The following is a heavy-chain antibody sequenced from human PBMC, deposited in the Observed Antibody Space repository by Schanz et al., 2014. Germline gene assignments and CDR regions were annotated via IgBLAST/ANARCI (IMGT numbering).Heavy chain of an antibody. J-gene: IGHJ3*02. CDR1: GGSIMNYY. CDR3: ARGSPEAAGSWGIDAFDI. V-gene: IGHV4-4*07. Sequence: QVQLQESGPGLVKPSETLSLTCTVSGGSIMNYYWSWIRQPAGKGLEWIGRIYTSGNTNYNPSLKSRVTISVDTSKNQFSLKRTSVTAADTAVYYCARGSPEAAGSWGIDAFDIWGQGTMVTVSS. CDR2: IYTSGNT. D-gene: IGHD6-13*01.